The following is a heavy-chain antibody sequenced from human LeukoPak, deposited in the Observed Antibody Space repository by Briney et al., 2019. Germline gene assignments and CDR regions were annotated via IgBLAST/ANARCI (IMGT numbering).Heavy chain of an antibody. CDR2: IKQDGSEK. Sequence: GGSLRLSCAASGFTFSYYWMTWVRQAPGKGLEWVANIKQDGSEKYYVDSVKGRFTISRDSAKNSLYLQMNSLRAEDTAFYYCAKDRSGSYSNWFDPWGQGTLVTVSS. D-gene: IGHD1-26*01. CDR1: GFTFSYYW. V-gene: IGHV3-7*03. CDR3: AKDRSGSYSNWFDP. J-gene: IGHJ5*02.